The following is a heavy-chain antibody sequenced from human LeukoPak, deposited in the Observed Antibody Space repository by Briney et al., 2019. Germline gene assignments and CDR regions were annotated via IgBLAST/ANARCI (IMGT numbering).Heavy chain of an antibody. V-gene: IGHV1-69*01. CDR2: IIPIFGTA. CDR1: GGTFSSYA. Sequence: SVKVSCKASGGTFSSYAISWVRQAPGQGLEWMGGIIPIFGTANYAQKFQGRVTITADESTSTAYMELSSLRSEDTAVYYCASYAVAGAYYFDYWGQGTPVTVSS. J-gene: IGHJ4*02. CDR3: ASYAVAGAYYFDY. D-gene: IGHD6-19*01.